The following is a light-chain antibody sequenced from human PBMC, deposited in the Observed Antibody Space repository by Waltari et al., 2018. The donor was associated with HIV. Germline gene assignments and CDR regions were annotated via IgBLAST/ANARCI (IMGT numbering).Light chain of an antibody. J-gene: IGLJ2*01. CDR2: KDT. CDR1: LLAEKN. Sequence: SYELSQPSSVSVSPGQTARITYSGDLLAEKNVRWFQQKPGQAPVLVIYKDTERPSGIPERFSGSSSGTTVTLTISGAQVDDEGDYYCYSAAGKTLRIFGGGTKLTVL. V-gene: IGLV3-27*01. CDR3: YSAAGKTLRI.